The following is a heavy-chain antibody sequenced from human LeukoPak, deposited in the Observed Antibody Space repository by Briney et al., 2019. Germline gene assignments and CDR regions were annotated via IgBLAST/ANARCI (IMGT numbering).Heavy chain of an antibody. V-gene: IGHV4-28*06. D-gene: IGHD1-1*01. J-gene: IGHJ5*02. Sequence: SETLSLTCAVSGYSISSSNWWGWLRQPPGKGLEWIGYIYYTGTTNYNPSLKSRVTMSVDTSKNHFSLKLTSVTAFDTAVYYCARKPPNVGWFDPWGQGTLVTVSS. CDR3: ARKPPNVGWFDP. CDR1: GYSISSSNW. CDR2: IYYTGTT.